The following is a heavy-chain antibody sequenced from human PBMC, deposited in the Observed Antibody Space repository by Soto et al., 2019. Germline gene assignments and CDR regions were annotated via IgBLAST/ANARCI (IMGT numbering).Heavy chain of an antibody. CDR1: GDSIISSNYY. V-gene: IGHV4-39*01. J-gene: IGHJ6*02. CDR2: MYYSGST. D-gene: IGHD2-2*01. CDR3: ARIVVIPAAPDYYNYYGVDV. Sequence: SGTLSLTCTVSGDSIISSNYYWAWIRQSPGKGLEWIGNMYYSGSTYYNLSLKSRVTMSVDTSKNQFSLKISSVTAADTSVYYCARIVVIPAAPDYYNYYGVDVWGQGTTVTVSS.